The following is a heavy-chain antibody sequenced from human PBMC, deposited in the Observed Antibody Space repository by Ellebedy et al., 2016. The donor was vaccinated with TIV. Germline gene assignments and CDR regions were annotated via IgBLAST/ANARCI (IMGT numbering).Heavy chain of an antibody. V-gene: IGHV3-30-3*01. J-gene: IGHJ4*02. D-gene: IGHD4-17*01. CDR2: ISYDGSNK. CDR3: ARDSWGYGDYGSLGDY. CDR1: GFTFSSYA. Sequence: PGGSLRLSCAASGFTFSSYATHWVRQAPGKWLEWVAVISYDGSNKYYADSVKGRFTISRDNSKNTLYLQMNSLRAEDMAVYYCARDSWGYGDYGSLGDYWGQGTLVTVSS.